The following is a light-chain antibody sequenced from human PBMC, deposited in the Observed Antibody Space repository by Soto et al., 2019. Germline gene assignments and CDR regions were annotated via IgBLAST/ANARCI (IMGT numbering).Light chain of an antibody. CDR1: QGVSGW. J-gene: IGKJ1*01. Sequence: DIQLTQSPSDMSASVGGTVNVICRARQGVSGWFAWYQQKPGEAPKLLIYDASALPRGVPSRCSGSGSRTKFTLTIASLQPDDFATYYCQQYETFSGTFGPGTKVDIK. CDR3: QQYETFSGT. V-gene: IGKV1-5*02. CDR2: DAS.